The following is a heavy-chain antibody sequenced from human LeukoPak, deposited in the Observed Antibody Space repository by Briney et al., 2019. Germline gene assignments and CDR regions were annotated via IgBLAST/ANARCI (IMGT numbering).Heavy chain of an antibody. D-gene: IGHD5-24*01. CDR2: TNSDGSST. Sequence: HPGGSLRLSCAVSGVTFSGHWMFWVRQAPGKGLVWVSSTNSDGSSTCYTDSVKGRFTVSRDNDKNTLYLHMNSLRDEATAVYYCARARWYSSDYWGQGTLVTVSS. J-gene: IGHJ4*02. CDR1: GVTFSGHW. V-gene: IGHV3-74*01. CDR3: ARARWYSSDY.